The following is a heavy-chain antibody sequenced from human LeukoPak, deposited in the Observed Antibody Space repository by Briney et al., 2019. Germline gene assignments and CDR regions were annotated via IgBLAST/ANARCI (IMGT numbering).Heavy chain of an antibody. CDR2: INHRGST. CDR1: GGSLSGYY. CDR3: ASSGSSGRIYY. J-gene: IGHJ4*02. V-gene: IGHV4-34*01. Sequence: SETLSLTCGVYGGSLSGYYWSWIRQPPGKGLEWIGEINHRGSTNYNPSLKGRVIISVDTSKKQFSLKLSSVTAADTAVYYCASSGSSGRIYYWGQGTLVTVSS. D-gene: IGHD3-10*01.